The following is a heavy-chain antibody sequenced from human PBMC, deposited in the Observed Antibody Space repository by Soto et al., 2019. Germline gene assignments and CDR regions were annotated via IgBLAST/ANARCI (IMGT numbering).Heavy chain of an antibody. Sequence: QVQLVQSGAEMKMPGSSVKVSCKTSGSIFITYGISWVRQAPGQGLEWMGGIIPFLGKINHAQIFQDRVTITTDKTTRTVYLELTDLISNDTAVYYCARETGDRGASGRHLLPENFDSWGQGTLVTVSS. V-gene: IGHV1-69*06. J-gene: IGHJ4*02. D-gene: IGHD3-10*01. CDR2: IIPFLGKI. CDR3: ARETGDRGASGRHLLPENFDS. CDR1: GSIFITYG.